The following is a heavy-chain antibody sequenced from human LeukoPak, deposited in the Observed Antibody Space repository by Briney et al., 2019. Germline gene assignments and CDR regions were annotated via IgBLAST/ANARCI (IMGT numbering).Heavy chain of an antibody. V-gene: IGHV1-2*04. CDR2: INPNGGGT. J-gene: IGHJ4*02. Sequence: GASVKVSCKASGYTFTGYYMHWVRQAPGQGLEWMGWINPNGGGTNYAQKFQGWVTMTRDTSISTAYMELSRLRSDDTAVYYCARGDRYSSGHYDYWGQGTLVTVSS. CDR1: GYTFTGYY. D-gene: IGHD6-19*01. CDR3: ARGDRYSSGHYDY.